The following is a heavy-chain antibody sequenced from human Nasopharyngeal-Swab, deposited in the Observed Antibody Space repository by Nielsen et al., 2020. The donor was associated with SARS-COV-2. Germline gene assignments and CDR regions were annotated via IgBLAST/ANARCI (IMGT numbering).Heavy chain of an antibody. CDR2: INTNTGNP. CDR3: AREEDYDSSGYASDAFGI. V-gene: IGHV7-4-1*02. D-gene: IGHD3-22*01. Sequence: WVRQAPGQGLEWMGWINTNTGNPTYAQGFTGRFVFSLDTSVSTAYLQISSLKAEDTAVYYCAREEDYDSSGYASDAFGIWGQGTMVTVSS. J-gene: IGHJ3*02.